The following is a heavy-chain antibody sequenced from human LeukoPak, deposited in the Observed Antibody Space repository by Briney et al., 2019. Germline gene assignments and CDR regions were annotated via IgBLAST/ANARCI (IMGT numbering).Heavy chain of an antibody. J-gene: IGHJ6*03. CDR3: ARDSAVADYYYYYYMDV. Sequence: SETLSLTCTVSGGSISSYYWSWIRQPAGKGLEWIGRIYTSGSTNYNPSLKSRVTMSVDTSKNQFSLKLSSATAADTAVYYCARDSAVADYYYYYYMDVWGKGTTVTVSS. CDR1: GGSISSYY. CDR2: IYTSGST. V-gene: IGHV4-4*07. D-gene: IGHD6-19*01.